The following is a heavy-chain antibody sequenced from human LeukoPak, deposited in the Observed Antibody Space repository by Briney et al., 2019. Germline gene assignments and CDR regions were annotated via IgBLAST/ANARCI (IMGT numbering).Heavy chain of an antibody. V-gene: IGHV4-59*08. CDR3: ARHVSLGQLVSMGWFDP. D-gene: IGHD6-6*01. CDR1: GGSISSYY. CDR2: IYYSGST. J-gene: IGHJ5*02. Sequence: SETLSLTCTVSGGSISSYYWSWIRQPPGRGPEWIGYIYYSGSTNYNPSLKSRVTISVDTSKNQFSLKLSSVTAADTAVYYCARHVSLGQLVSMGWFDPWGQGTLVTVSS.